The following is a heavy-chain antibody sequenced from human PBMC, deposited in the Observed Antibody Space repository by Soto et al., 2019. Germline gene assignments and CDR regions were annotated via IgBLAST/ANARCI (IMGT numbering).Heavy chain of an antibody. V-gene: IGHV1-18*04. J-gene: IGHJ4*02. CDR1: GYTFTGYY. Sequence: ASVKVSCKASGYTFTGYYMHWVRQAPGQGLEWMGWINAYNGNTKYAQKLQGRVTMTTDTSTSTAYMELRSLRSDDTAVYYCAREDPPRLNWGQGTLVTVSS. CDR3: AREDPPRLN. CDR2: INAYNGNT.